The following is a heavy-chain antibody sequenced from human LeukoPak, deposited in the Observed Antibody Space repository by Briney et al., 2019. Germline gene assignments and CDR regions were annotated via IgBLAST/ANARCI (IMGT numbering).Heavy chain of an antibody. D-gene: IGHD4-17*01. CDR3: ARDLDGAVYYFDY. CDR2: IWYDGSNK. J-gene: IGHJ4*02. CDR1: GFTFSSYG. Sequence: GGSLRLSCAASGFTFSSYGMLWVRQAPGKGLEWVAVIWYDGSNKYYADSVKGRFTISRDNSKNTLYLQMNSLRAEDTAVYYCARDLDGAVYYFDYWGQGTLVTVSS. V-gene: IGHV3-33*01.